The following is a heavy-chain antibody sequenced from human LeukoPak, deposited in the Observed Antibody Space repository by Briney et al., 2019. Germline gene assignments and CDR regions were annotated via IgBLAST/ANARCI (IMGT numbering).Heavy chain of an antibody. V-gene: IGHV3-33*01. CDR3: ARVSGYSGTWYVDY. CDR1: GFTFKSYG. J-gene: IGHJ4*02. D-gene: IGHD6-13*01. CDR2: IWYNVSNK. Sequence: GRSPRLSCVASGFTFKSYGMHWVRQAPGKGLEWVAIIWYNVSNKYYADFVKGRFPTSRDNSKNTLYLQMNSLRADDTAVYYCARVSGYSGTWYVDYWGQGTLVTVSS.